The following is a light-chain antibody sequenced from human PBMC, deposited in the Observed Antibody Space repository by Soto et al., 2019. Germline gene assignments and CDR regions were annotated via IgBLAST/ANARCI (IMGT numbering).Light chain of an antibody. J-gene: IGKJ1*01. Sequence: DIQMTQSPSTVSASVGDRVTITCRASQSISSWLAWYQQKPGKAPNLLIYKASSLESGVPSRFSGSGSGTEFTLTISSLQPADFATYYCQQYNIYPWTFGQGTKVEIK. CDR3: QQYNIYPWT. CDR2: KAS. CDR1: QSISSW. V-gene: IGKV1-5*03.